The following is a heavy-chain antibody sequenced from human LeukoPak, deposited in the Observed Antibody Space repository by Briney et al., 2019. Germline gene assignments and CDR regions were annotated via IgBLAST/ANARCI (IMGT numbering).Heavy chain of an antibody. CDR3: ASQQQLVLLDWFDP. CDR1: GGSTSSYY. Sequence: SETLSLTCTVSGGSTSSYYWSWIRQPPGKGLGWIGYIYYSGSTDYNPSLKSRVTISVDTSKNQFSLKLRSVTAADTAVYYCASQQQLVLLDWFDPWGQGTLVTVSS. CDR2: IYYSGST. D-gene: IGHD6-13*01. J-gene: IGHJ5*02. V-gene: IGHV4-59*08.